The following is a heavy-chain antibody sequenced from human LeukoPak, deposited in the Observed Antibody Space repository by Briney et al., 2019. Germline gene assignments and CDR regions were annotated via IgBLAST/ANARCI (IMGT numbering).Heavy chain of an antibody. Sequence: ASVKVSCKASGYTFTSYYMHWVQQAPGQGLEWMGIINPSGGSTSYAQKFQGRVTMTRDTSTSTVYMELSSLRSEDTAVYYCARIGYYYDSSGPNFDYWGQGTLVTVSS. D-gene: IGHD3-22*01. J-gene: IGHJ4*02. V-gene: IGHV1-46*03. CDR1: GYTFTSYY. CDR2: INPSGGST. CDR3: ARIGYYYDSSGPNFDY.